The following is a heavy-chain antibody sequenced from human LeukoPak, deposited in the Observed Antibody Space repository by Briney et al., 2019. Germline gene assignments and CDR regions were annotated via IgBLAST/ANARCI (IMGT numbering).Heavy chain of an antibody. V-gene: IGHV3-30*02. CDR3: AKENYFSGGYYKVPDH. J-gene: IGHJ4*02. Sequence: GGSLRLSCSASGFVFSSSGIHWVRQAPGKGLEWVAFIRYDGNTKYYGDSVKGRCTISRDNSRNTVSLQLSSLIPEDTAVYFCAKENYFSGGYYKVPDHWGQGTLVTVSS. D-gene: IGHD3-10*01. CDR1: GFVFSSSG. CDR2: IRYDGNTK.